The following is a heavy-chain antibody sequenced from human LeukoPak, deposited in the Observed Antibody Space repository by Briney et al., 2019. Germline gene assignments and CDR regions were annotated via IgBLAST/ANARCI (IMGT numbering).Heavy chain of an antibody. J-gene: IGHJ3*02. V-gene: IGHV4-61*02. CDR2: IYTSGST. Sequence: PSETLSLTCTVSGGSISSGSYYWSWIRQPAGKGLEWIGRIYTSGSTNYNPSLKSRVTISVDTSKNQFSLKLSSVTAADTAVYYCARRYYGSGSYYGGRDDAFDIWGLGTMVTVSS. CDR1: GGSISSGSYY. D-gene: IGHD3-10*01. CDR3: ARRYYGSGSYYGGRDDAFDI.